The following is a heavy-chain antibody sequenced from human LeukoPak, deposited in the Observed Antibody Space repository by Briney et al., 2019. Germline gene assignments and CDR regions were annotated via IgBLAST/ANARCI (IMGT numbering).Heavy chain of an antibody. D-gene: IGHD3-16*01. V-gene: IGHV4-59*01. J-gene: IGHJ4*02. CDR2: ISNSGDT. Sequence: SETLSLTCTVSGGSFSSYYWSWIRQPPGKGLEWIGYISNSGDTNYTPSLKSRVAMSVDTSKKQFSLKLNSVTSADTAVYFCARDGAPGGSAYFDYWGQGTLVTVSS. CDR1: GGSFSSYY. CDR3: ARDGAPGGSAYFDY.